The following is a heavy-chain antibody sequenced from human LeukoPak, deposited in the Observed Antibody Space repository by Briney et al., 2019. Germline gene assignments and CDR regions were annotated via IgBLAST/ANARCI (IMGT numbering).Heavy chain of an antibody. V-gene: IGHV4-34*01. CDR2: INHSGST. D-gene: IGHD6-19*01. Sequence: SETLSLTCAVYGGSSSGYYWSWIRQPPGKGLEWIGEINHSGSTNYNPSLKSRVTISVDTSKNQFSLKLSSVTAADTAVYYCARAPGWYFDYWGQGTLVTVSS. CDR3: ARAPGWYFDY. CDR1: GGSSSGYY. J-gene: IGHJ4*02.